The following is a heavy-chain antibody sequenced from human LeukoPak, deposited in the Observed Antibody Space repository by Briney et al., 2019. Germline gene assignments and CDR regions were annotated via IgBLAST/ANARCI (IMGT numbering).Heavy chain of an antibody. CDR1: GYTFTSYD. CDR2: MNPNSGNT. Sequence: ASVKVSCKASGYTFTSYDINWVRQATGQGPEWMGWMNPNSGNTGYAQKFQGRVTMTRNTSISTAYMELSSLRSEDTAVYYCARAITMVRGVIINYWGQGTLVTVSS. J-gene: IGHJ4*02. CDR3: ARAITMVRGVIINY. D-gene: IGHD3-10*01. V-gene: IGHV1-8*01.